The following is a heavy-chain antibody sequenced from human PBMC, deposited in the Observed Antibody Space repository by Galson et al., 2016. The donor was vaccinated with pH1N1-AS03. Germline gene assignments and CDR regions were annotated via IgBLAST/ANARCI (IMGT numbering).Heavy chain of an antibody. V-gene: IGHV3-11*01. CDR2: LGSAPSTT. CDR3: ARGIGITGSTPDF. Sequence: SLRLSCAGSGFSVNDYYMIWIRQAPGKGLEWVSHLGSAPSTTYYTDSVKGRFTISKDNAKNSLLLQMSSLRAEDTAFYYCARGIGITGSTPDFWGRGTFVTVSS. CDR1: GFSVNDYY. D-gene: IGHD1-7*01. J-gene: IGHJ4*02.